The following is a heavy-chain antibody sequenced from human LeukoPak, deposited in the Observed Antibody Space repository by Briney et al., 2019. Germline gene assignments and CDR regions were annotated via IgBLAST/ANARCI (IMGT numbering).Heavy chain of an antibody. CDR3: ARGYDYGDYVGDFDY. CDR2: ITTYNGNT. D-gene: IGHD4-17*01. CDR1: GYTFTSYP. J-gene: IGHJ4*01. V-gene: IGHV1-18*01. Sequence: ASVKVSCKASGYTFTSYPISWVRQAPGQGLEWMGWITTYNGNTNYAQKLQGRVTMTTDTSTSTAYMDLRGLRSDDTAVYYCARGYDYGDYVGDFDYWGQEPWSPSPQ.